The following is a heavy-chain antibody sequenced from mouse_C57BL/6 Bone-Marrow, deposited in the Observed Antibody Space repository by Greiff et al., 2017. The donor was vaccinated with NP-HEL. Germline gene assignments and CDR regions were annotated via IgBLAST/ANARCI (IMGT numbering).Heavy chain of an antibody. V-gene: IGHV1-84*01. CDR3: ARHEDDEGDWYFDV. Sequence: QVQLKESGPELVKPGASVKISCKASGYTFTDYYINWVKQRPGQGLEWIGWIYPGSGNTKYNEKFKGKATLTADKSSSTVYMELSRLTSEDSAVYFCARHEDDEGDWYFDVWGTGTTVTVSS. J-gene: IGHJ1*03. CDR2: IYPGSGNT. CDR1: GYTFTDYY.